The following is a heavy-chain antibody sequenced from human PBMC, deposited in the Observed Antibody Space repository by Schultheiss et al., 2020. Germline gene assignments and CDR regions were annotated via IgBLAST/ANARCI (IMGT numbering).Heavy chain of an antibody. V-gene: IGHV4-59*01. D-gene: IGHD2-15*01. Sequence: SETLSLTCAVYGGSFSGYYWSWIRQPPGKGLEWIGYIYYSGSTNYNPSLKSRVTISVDTSKNQFSLKLSSVTAADTAVYYCASSVVGAAQFGYWGQGTLVTVSS. CDR2: IYYSGST. CDR3: ASSVVGAAQFGY. CDR1: GGSFSGYY. J-gene: IGHJ4*02.